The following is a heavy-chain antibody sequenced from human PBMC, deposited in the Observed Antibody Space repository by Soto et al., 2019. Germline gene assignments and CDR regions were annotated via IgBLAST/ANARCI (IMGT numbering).Heavy chain of an antibody. CDR1: GFTFRNFW. J-gene: IGHJ4*02. V-gene: IGHV3-7*01. CDR3: ARENYFDY. CDR2: IKQDGSET. Sequence: GGSLRLSCAGSGFTFRNFWMGWVRQAPGKRLEWVANIKQDGSETSYADSVRGRFTVFRDNARSSLFLHMNRLRAEDTAVYYCARENYFDYWGQGALVPVSS.